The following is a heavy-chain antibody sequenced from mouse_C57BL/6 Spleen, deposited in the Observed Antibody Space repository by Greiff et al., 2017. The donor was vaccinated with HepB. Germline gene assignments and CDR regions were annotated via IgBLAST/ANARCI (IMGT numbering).Heavy chain of an antibody. CDR1: GYTFTSYW. CDR3: AIYYDYDDYAMDY. CDR2: INPSSGYT. J-gene: IGHJ4*01. V-gene: IGHV1-7*01. Sequence: QVQLKESGAELAKPGASVKLSCKASGYTFTSYWMHWVKQRPGQGLEWIGYINPSSGYTKYNQKFKDKATLTADKSSSTAYMQLSSLTYEDSAVYYCAIYYDYDDYAMDYWGQGTSVTVSS. D-gene: IGHD2-4*01.